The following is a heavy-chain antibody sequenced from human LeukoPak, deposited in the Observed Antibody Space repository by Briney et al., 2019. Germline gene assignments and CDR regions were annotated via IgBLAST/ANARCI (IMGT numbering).Heavy chain of an antibody. V-gene: IGHV3-48*02. CDR3: AQKGGADY. J-gene: IGHJ4*02. CDR2: ISSSSSAI. D-gene: IGHD2-15*01. CDR1: GFTFRSFG. Sequence: PGGSLRLSCAASGFTFRSFGMNWVRQAPGRGLEWVSYISSSSSAIYYADSVKGRFTISRDNAKNSLYLQMDSLRDEDTAVYYCAQKGGADYWGQGTLVTVSS.